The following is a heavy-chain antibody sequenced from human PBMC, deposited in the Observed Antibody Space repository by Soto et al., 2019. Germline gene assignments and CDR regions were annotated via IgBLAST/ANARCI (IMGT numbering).Heavy chain of an antibody. J-gene: IGHJ4*02. CDR2: IYHSGST. Sequence: SETLSLTCAVSGGSISSSNWWSWVCQPPGKGLEWIGEIYHSGSTNYNPSLKSRVTISVDKSKNQFSLKLSSVTAADTAVYYCAKDPRECSGGSCYQDPGYWGQGTLVTVSS. CDR3: AKDPRECSGGSCYQDPGY. CDR1: GGSISSSNW. D-gene: IGHD2-15*01. V-gene: IGHV4-4*02.